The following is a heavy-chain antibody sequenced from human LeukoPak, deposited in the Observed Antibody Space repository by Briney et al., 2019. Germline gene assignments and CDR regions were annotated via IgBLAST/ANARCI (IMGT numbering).Heavy chain of an antibody. CDR3: ARGSSWYDAFDI. V-gene: IGHV4-59*01. CDR2: IHYSGST. J-gene: IGHJ3*02. CDR1: GGSISSYY. Sequence: PSETLSLTCTVSGGSISSYYWSWIRQPPGKGLEWIGYIHYSGSTNYNPSLKSRVTISVDTSKNQFSLKLSSVTAADTAVHYCARGSSWYDAFDIWGQGTMVTVSS. D-gene: IGHD6-13*01.